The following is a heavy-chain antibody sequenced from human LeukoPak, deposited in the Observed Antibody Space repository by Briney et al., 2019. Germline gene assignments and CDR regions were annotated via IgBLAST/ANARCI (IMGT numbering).Heavy chain of an antibody. J-gene: IGHJ3*02. Sequence: PSGTLSLTCGVSGGSITITNWWSWVRQPPGQGLEWIGYIYYSGSTYYNPSLKSRVTISVDTSKNQFSLKLSSVSAADTAVYYCARISGPYDAFDIWGQGTMVTVSS. V-gene: IGHV4-4*02. CDR3: ARISGPYDAFDI. D-gene: IGHD2-15*01. CDR1: GGSITITNW. CDR2: IYYSGST.